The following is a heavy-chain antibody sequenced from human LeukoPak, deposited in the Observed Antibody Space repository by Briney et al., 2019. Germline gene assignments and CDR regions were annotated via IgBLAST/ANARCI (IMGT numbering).Heavy chain of an antibody. J-gene: IGHJ4*02. V-gene: IGHV4-4*09. Sequence: SETLSLTCTVSGVSMSAYQWSWVRQSPEKGLEWIGCINTKGETSYNPSLKSRVTTSVDTSKSQFSLRLTSVTAADTAVYYCAASNDAKIAPFDHWGQGAPVTVSS. CDR1: GVSMSAYQ. CDR3: AASNDAKIAPFDH. CDR2: INTKGET. D-gene: IGHD2-21*01.